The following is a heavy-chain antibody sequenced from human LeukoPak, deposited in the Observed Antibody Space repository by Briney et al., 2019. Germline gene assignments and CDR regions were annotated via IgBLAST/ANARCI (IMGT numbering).Heavy chain of an antibody. CDR2: ISSSSSHI. CDR3: ARVEGNIVTTTEGYFDY. Sequence: GGSLSPSCAAAGLTFSSFSMKCVRQAAGKGREWVSSISSSSSHIYYADSMQGRFTISRDNPKNSLYLQMNSLGAEDTAVYYCARVEGNIVTTTEGYFDYWGQGTLVTVSS. J-gene: IGHJ4*02. V-gene: IGHV3-21*01. D-gene: IGHD5-12*01. CDR1: GLTFSSFS.